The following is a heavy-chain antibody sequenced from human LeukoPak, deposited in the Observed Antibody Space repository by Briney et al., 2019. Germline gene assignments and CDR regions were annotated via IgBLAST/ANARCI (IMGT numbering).Heavy chain of an antibody. CDR2: FDPEDGET. D-gene: IGHD3-3*01. J-gene: IGHJ5*02. Sequence: ASVKVSCKVSGYTLTELPMHWVRQAPGKGLEWMGGFDPEDGETIYAQKFQGRVTMTEDTSTDTANMELSSLRSEDTAVYYCARDNPLLGHYDFWSGRENWFDPWGQGTLVTVSP. CDR3: ARDNPLLGHYDFWSGRENWFDP. V-gene: IGHV1-24*01. CDR1: GYTLTELP.